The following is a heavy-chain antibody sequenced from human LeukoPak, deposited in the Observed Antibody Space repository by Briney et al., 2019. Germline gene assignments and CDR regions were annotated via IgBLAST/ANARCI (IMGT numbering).Heavy chain of an antibody. Sequence: SETLSLTCTVSGGSISGWYWSWIRQPPGKGLEWIGYIYGSGYTNYNPSLKSRVTMSIDTSKNHFSLKLTSVTAADAATYYCARETSLAGFASGLGFNYWGQGILVTVSS. CDR1: GGSISGWY. J-gene: IGHJ4*02. CDR2: IYGSGYT. CDR3: ARETSLAGFASGLGFNY. D-gene: IGHD6-19*01. V-gene: IGHV4-59*01.